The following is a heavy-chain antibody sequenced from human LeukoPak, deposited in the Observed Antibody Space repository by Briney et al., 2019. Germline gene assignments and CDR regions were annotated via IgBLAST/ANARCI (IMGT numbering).Heavy chain of an antibody. CDR2: IYTSGST. J-gene: IGHJ4*02. V-gene: IGHV4-61*02. CDR1: GGSISGGSYS. CDR3: ARGGDSSGYEYYFDY. D-gene: IGHD3-22*01. Sequence: KSSETLSLTCAVSGGSISGGSYSWSWIRQPPGKGLEWIGRIYTSGSTNYNPSLKSRVTMSVDTSKNQFSLQLSSVTAADTAVYYCARGGDSSGYEYYFDYWGQGTLVTVSS.